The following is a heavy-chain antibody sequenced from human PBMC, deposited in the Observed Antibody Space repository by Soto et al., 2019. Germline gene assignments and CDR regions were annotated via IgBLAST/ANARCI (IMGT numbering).Heavy chain of an antibody. D-gene: IGHD1-26*01. CDR3: VRDGELEVKAALPIHSPGMDA. CDR2: IKQDGSER. J-gene: IGHJ6*02. CDR1: RFTFTSYW. V-gene: IGHV3-7*03. Sequence: EVQLVESGGGLVQAGGSLRLSCAASRFTFTSYWMSWVRQAPGKGLEWVASIKQDGSERYYVDSVNGRFTISRDNAKNSLFLQRNNPRAADSAVYFCVRDGELEVKAALPIHSPGMDAWGQGTPVTVSS.